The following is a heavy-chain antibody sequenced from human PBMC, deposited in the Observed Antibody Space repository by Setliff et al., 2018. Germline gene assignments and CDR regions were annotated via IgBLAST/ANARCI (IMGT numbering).Heavy chain of an antibody. CDR3: GYWSGYYNNDY. V-gene: IGHV4-34*01. Sequence: SETLSLTCTVYGGSFTNYYWGWIRQSPGKGLEWIGEINHSGSTNYNPSLKSRLTISVDASTNQFSLKLYSVTAADTAVYYSGYWSGYYNNDYWGQGTLVTVSS. CDR1: GGSFTNYY. J-gene: IGHJ4*02. D-gene: IGHD3-3*01. CDR2: INHSGST.